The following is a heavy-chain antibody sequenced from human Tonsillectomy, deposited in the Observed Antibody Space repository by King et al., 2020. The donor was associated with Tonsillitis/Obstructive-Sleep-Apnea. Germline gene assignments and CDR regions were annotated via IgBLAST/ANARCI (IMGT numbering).Heavy chain of an antibody. CDR1: GYTFTTYG. Sequence: QLVQSGAEVKKPGASLKVSCKTSGYTFTTYGITWVRQAPGQGLEWMGWVSAFNGNTHYAQKLQGRVTMTTDTSTNTAYMDLRSLRSDDTVVYYCARGITIFDYWGQGTLVTVSS. V-gene: IGHV1-18*01. CDR2: VSAFNGNT. J-gene: IGHJ4*02. D-gene: IGHD3-3*01. CDR3: ARGITIFDY.